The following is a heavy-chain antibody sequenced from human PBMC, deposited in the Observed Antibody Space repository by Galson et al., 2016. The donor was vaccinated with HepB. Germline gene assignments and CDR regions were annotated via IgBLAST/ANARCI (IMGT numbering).Heavy chain of an antibody. J-gene: IGHJ6*02. CDR3: ARDEGFYNGMDV. Sequence: ETLSLTCTVSSGSVSSGGYYWSWVRQSPGKGLEWIGYIQNPGSTNYNPSLKGRVTISIDRPKNQFFLELTSVTAADTAVYYCARDEGFYNGMDVWGQGTTVTVSS. CDR2: IQNPGST. CDR1: SGSVSSGGYY. D-gene: IGHD2/OR15-2a*01. V-gene: IGHV4-61*08.